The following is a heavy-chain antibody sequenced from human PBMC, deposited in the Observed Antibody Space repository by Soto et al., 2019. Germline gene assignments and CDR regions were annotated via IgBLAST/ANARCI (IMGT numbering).Heavy chain of an antibody. CDR3: TIEAVVIAATHDY. CDR1: GLTFSNAW. D-gene: IGHD2-15*01. J-gene: IGHJ4*02. V-gene: IGHV3-15*07. CDR2: IKSKTDGGTT. Sequence: EVQMVESGGGLVKPGGSLRLSCAASGLTFSNAWMNWVRQAPGKGLEWVGRIKSKTDGGTTDYAAPVKGRFTISRDDSKNTLYLQMNSLKTEDTAVYYCTIEAVVIAATHDYWGQGTPVTVSS.